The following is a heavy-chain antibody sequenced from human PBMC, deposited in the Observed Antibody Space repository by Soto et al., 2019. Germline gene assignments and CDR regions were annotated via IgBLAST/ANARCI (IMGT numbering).Heavy chain of an antibody. J-gene: IGHJ4*02. D-gene: IGHD6-13*01. CDR2: ISSNVGST. CDR3: VKGGGMAAAGTTGLDY. Sequence: LRLSCSASGFTFSSYAMHWVRQAPGKGLEYVSAISSNVGSTYYADSVKGRFTISRDNSKNTLYLQMSSLRAEDTAVYYCVKGGGMAAAGTTGLDYWGQGTLVTVSS. CDR1: GFTFSSYA. V-gene: IGHV3-64D*06.